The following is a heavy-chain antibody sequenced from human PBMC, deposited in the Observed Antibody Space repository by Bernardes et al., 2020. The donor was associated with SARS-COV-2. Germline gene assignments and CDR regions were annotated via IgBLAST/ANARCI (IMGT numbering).Heavy chain of an antibody. CDR1: GDSVSSNSAA. Sequence: SQTLSLTCAISGDSVSSNSAAWNWIRQSPSRGLEWLGTTYYRSKWYNDYAVSVTSRIIINPDTSKNQFSLQLKSVTPEDTAVYYCARTPIVVVPGMLGLGPWGYRYNGLDVGGQGTTVTVS. D-gene: IGHD2-2*01. J-gene: IGHJ6*02. V-gene: IGHV6-1*01. CDR2: TYYRSKWYN. CDR3: ARTPIVVVPGMLGLGPWGYRYNGLDV.